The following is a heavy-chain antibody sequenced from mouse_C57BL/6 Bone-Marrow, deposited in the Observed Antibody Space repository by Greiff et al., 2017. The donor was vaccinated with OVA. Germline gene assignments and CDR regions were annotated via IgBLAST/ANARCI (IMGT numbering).Heavy chain of an antibody. CDR1: GFTFSDYY. J-gene: IGHJ3*01. CDR3: ARDPFDYYGSGGFAY. Sequence: EVMLVESEGGLVQPGSSMKLSCTASGFTFSDYYMAWVRQVPEKGLEWVANINYDGSSTYYLDSLKSRFIISRDNAKNILYLQMSSLKSEDTATYYCARDPFDYYGSGGFAYWGQGTLVTVSA. D-gene: IGHD1-1*01. CDR2: INYDGSST. V-gene: IGHV5-16*01.